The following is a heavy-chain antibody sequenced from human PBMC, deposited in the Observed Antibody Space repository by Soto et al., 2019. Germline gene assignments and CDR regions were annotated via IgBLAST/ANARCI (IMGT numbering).Heavy chain of an antibody. CDR3: AKPNVDTAMVDAFDI. D-gene: IGHD5-18*01. V-gene: IGHV3-30-3*02. CDR2: ISYDGSNK. J-gene: IGHJ3*02. Sequence: HVQLVESGGGVVQPGRSLRLSCAASGFTFSSYAMHWVRQAPGKGLEWVAVISYDGSNKYYADSVKGRFTISRDNSKNTLYLQMNSLSAEDTAVYYCAKPNVDTAMVDAFDIWGQGTMVTVSS. CDR1: GFTFSSYA.